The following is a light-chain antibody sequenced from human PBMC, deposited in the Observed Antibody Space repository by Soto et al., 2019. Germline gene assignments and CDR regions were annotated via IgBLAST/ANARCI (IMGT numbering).Light chain of an antibody. Sequence: EIALTQSPVTQSLPPVEGATLSCTASQSVSSSYLAWYQQKPGQAPRLIIYDASTRSTGIPDRFRGSGSGTDFTLNISRVEPEDFAVYFCQQYGYSPTWTFGQGTKVDIK. V-gene: IGKV3-20*01. CDR2: DAS. J-gene: IGKJ1*01. CDR3: QQYGYSPTWT. CDR1: QSVSSSY.